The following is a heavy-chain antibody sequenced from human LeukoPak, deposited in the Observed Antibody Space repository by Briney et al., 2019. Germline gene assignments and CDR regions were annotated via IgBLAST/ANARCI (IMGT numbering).Heavy chain of an antibody. D-gene: IGHD3-9*01. CDR3: ARAFDYNWFNP. CDR2: IYYSGST. J-gene: IGHJ5*02. CDR1: NYSISSGFY. Sequence: SETLSLTCAVSNYSISSGFYWAWVRQPPGKGLEWIGNIYYSGSTYCNPSLKSRIIISVDTSENQFSLKLRSVTAADTAVYYCARAFDYNWFNPWGQGTLVTVSS. V-gene: IGHV4-38-2*01.